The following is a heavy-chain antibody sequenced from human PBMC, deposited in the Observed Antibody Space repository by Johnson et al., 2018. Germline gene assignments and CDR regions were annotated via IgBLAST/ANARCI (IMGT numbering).Heavy chain of an antibody. D-gene: IGHD2/OR15-2a*01. Sequence: QVQLVESGAEVKKAGFSVKVSCKASGGTFRRSIISWLRQVPGQGLEWMGRSLPPLDTTNYAPKFQDRITIIADQSTSTAYMELSSLMSEDTAIYYCAQEYRDASTQTYYFQYWGQGTLVTVSS. CDR1: GGTFRRSI. CDR2: SLPPLDTT. J-gene: IGHJ4*02. CDR3: AQEYRDASTQTYYFQY. V-gene: IGHV1-69*08.